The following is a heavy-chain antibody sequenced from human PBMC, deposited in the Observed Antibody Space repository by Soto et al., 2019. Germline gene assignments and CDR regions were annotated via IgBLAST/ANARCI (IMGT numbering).Heavy chain of an antibody. J-gene: IGHJ4*02. CDR3: ARGRYGDY. CDR1: GYDFTTYG. V-gene: IGHV1-18*01. CDR2: ISAHNGNT. D-gene: IGHD1-1*01. Sequence: QVHLVQSGAEVKNPGASVKVSCKGSGYDFTTYGITWVRQAPGQGLEWMAWISAHNGNTNYAPNLQVRVTVTRDTSTSTAYIELSSLRSDDTAVYYCARGRYGDYWGQGALVTVSS.